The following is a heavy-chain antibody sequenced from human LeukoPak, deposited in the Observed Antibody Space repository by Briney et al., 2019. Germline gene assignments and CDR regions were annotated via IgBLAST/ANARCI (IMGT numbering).Heavy chain of an antibody. CDR1: GFTFSSYA. Sequence: GGSLRLSCAASGFTFSSYAMHWVRQAPGKGLEWVAVMSYDGSNKYYADSVKGRFTISRDNSKNTLYLQMNSLRAEDTAVYNCAKDLSPMTTVTTWFDYWGQGTLVTVSS. J-gene: IGHJ4*02. CDR3: AKDLSPMTTVTTWFDY. V-gene: IGHV3-30*04. D-gene: IGHD4-17*01. CDR2: MSYDGSNK.